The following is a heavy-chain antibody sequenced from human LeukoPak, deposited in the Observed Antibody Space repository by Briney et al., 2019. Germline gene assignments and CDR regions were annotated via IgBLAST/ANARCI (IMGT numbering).Heavy chain of an antibody. Sequence: SGGSLRLSCAASGFTFSSYSMNWVRQAPGKGLEWVSYISSSSTIYYADSVKGRFTISRDNAKNSLYLQMNSLRAKDTAVYYCARSERNYYDSSGYYFFDYWGQGTLVTVSS. CDR1: GFTFSSYS. J-gene: IGHJ4*02. CDR2: ISSSSTI. D-gene: IGHD3-22*01. CDR3: ARSERNYYDSSGYYFFDY. V-gene: IGHV3-48*01.